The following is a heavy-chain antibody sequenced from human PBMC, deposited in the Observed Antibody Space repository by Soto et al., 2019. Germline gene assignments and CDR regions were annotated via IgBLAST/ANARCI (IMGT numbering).Heavy chain of an antibody. CDR3: AKGGRQGLVTSDFNY. D-gene: IGHD6-19*01. Sequence: VQLVESGGGVVQPGRSLRLSCAASGFTFSDYAMHWVRQAPGKGLEWVAVVSHDGRNTHYADSVKGRFTISRDSSKNTVSRERTSLRAEDTAVYYCAKGGRQGLVTSDFNYWGQGALVTVSS. CDR2: VSHDGRNT. CDR1: GFTFSDYA. V-gene: IGHV3-30*18. J-gene: IGHJ4*02.